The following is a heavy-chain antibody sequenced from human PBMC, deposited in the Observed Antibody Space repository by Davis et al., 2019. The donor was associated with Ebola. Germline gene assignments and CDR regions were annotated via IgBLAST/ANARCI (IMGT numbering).Heavy chain of an antibody. CDR2: IYYSGST. CDR1: GGSISSYY. V-gene: IGHV4-59*08. D-gene: IGHD6-13*01. Sequence: GSLRLSCTVSGGSISSYYWSWIRQPPGKGLEWIGYIYYSGSTNYNPSLKSRVTISVDTSKNQFSLRLSSVTAADTAVYYCARPRYSSSWPEALSFWGQGTRVTVSS. CDR3: ARPRYSSSWPEALSF. J-gene: IGHJ3*01.